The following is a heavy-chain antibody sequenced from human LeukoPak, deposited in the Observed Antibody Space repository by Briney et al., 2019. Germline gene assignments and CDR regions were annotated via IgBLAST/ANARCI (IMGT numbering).Heavy chain of an antibody. CDR2: IYYSGRT. CDR1: GGSISSYY. D-gene: IGHD7-27*01. CDR3: ARGGDPGVTEEYNWFDP. J-gene: IGHJ5*02. V-gene: IGHV4-59*01. Sequence: SETLSLTCTVSGGSISSYYWSWIRQPPGKGLEWIGYIYYSGRTNYNPSLKSRVTISVDTSKNQFSLKLSSVTAADTAVYYCARGGDPGVTEEYNWFDPWGQGSLVTVSS.